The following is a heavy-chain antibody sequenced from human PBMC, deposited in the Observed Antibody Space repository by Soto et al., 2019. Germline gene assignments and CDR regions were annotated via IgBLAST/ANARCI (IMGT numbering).Heavy chain of an antibody. CDR3: ARGGYFDSSNYLAY. CDR2: INPGNGNT. J-gene: IGHJ4*02. CDR1: GYTFTSYG. V-gene: IGHV1-3*01. D-gene: IGHD3-22*01. Sequence: ASVKVSCKASGYTFTSYGINWVRQAPGRGLEWMGWINPGNGNTKYSQQFQGRVIIDRDTSASTAYMELSSLRSEDTAVCYCARGGYFDSSNYLAYWGLGTLVTVSS.